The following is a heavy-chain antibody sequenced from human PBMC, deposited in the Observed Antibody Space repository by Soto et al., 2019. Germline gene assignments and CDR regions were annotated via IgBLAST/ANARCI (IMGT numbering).Heavy chain of an antibody. V-gene: IGHV4-4*07. Sequence: QVRLRESGPGLVRPSETLSLTCSVSGGSISTYYWSWIRQPAGKGLEWIGRIYRSGGTNFNPSLMSRVGMSVDTSKNQFSLKLSSVVAADTAVYYCASGAAAGVDYGMDVWGQGTTVTVS. D-gene: IGHD6-13*01. CDR3: ASGAAAGVDYGMDV. CDR2: IYRSGGT. J-gene: IGHJ6*02. CDR1: GGSISTYY.